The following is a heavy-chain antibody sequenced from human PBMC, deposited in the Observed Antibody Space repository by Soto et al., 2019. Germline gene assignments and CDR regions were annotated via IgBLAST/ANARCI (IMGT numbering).Heavy chain of an antibody. D-gene: IGHD6-19*01. Sequence: EVQLLESGGGLVQPGGSRRLSCAASGFTFSSYAMSSVRQSPGKGLAWVSAISGSGGSTYYADSVKGRFTISRDNSTNTLYLQMNSLGADDTAVYYCAKTPKGGGWYPPGYFDLWGRGTLVTVSS. CDR2: ISGSGGST. V-gene: IGHV3-23*01. CDR1: GFTFSSYA. J-gene: IGHJ2*01. CDR3: AKTPKGGGWYPPGYFDL.